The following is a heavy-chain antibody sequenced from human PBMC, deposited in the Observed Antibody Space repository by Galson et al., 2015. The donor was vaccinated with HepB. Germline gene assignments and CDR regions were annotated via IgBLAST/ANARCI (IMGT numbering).Heavy chain of an antibody. D-gene: IGHD1-14*01. J-gene: IGHJ4*02. V-gene: IGHV3-30*18. CDR1: GFMFKTYG. Sequence: SLRLSCAASGFMFKTYGMHWVRQAPGKGLEWVGVISSDGSNYYYDDSVKGRFTISRDNSKNTLYLQMNSLRPEDTAVYYCANSQLSRTDHFDYWGQGTFVTVS. CDR2: ISSDGSNY. CDR3: ANSQLSRTDHFDY.